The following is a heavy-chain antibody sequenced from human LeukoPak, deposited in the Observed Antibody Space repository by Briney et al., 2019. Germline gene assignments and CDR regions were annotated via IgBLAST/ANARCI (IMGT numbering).Heavy chain of an antibody. CDR1: GFTFDDYA. J-gene: IGHJ4*02. D-gene: IGHD3-10*01. Sequence: GGSLRLSCAASGFTFDDYAMHWVRQAPGKGLEWVSLISWDGGSIYYADSVKGRFTISRDNSKNTLYLQMNSLRAEVTAVYYCAKDTRGSGSYYNYWGQGTLVTVSS. V-gene: IGHV3-43D*04. CDR3: AKDTRGSGSYYNY. CDR2: ISWDGGSI.